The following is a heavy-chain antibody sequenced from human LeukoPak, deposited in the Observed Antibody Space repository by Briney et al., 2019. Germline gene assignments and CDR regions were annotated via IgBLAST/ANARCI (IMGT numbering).Heavy chain of an antibody. CDR3: ARDGGHSYGYLRTVYYFDY. CDR1: GYTFTGYY. V-gene: IGHV1-2*02. Sequence: GASVKVSCKASGYTFTGYYMHWVRQAPGQGLEWMGWINPNSGGTNYAQKFQGRVTMTRDTSISTAYMELSRLRSDDTAVYYCARDGGHSYGYLRTVYYFDYWGQGTLVTVSS. D-gene: IGHD5-18*01. CDR2: INPNSGGT. J-gene: IGHJ4*02.